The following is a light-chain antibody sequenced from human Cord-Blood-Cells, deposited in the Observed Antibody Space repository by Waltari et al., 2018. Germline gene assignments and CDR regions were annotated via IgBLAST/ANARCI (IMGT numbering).Light chain of an antibody. V-gene: IGLV3-19*01. J-gene: IGLJ1*01. Sequence: SSELTQDPAVSVALGQTVRITCQGDSLRSYYASWYQQKPGQAPVLVIYGKNNRRSWIPDRFSGSSSGNPASLTITGAQAEDEADYYCNSRDSSGNHYVFGTGTKVTVL. CDR2: GKN. CDR3: NSRDSSGNHYV. CDR1: SLRSYY.